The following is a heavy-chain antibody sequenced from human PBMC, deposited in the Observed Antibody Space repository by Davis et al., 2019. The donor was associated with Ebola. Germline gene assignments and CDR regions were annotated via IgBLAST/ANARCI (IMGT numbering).Heavy chain of an antibody. CDR3: ARGSPSCSGGSCYRY. Sequence: SVKVSCKASGGTFSSYAISWVRQAPGQGLEWMGGIIPIFGTANYAQKFQGRVTITADESTSTAYMELSSLRSEDTAVYYCARGSPSCSGGSCYRYWGQGTLVTVSS. D-gene: IGHD2-15*01. J-gene: IGHJ4*02. V-gene: IGHV1-69*13. CDR1: GGTFSSYA. CDR2: IIPIFGTA.